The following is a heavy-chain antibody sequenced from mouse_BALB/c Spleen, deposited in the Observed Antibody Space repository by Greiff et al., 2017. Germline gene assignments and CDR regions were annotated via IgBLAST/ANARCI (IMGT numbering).Heavy chain of an antibody. CDR1: GYTFTSYW. CDR3: AHWEKFDY. Sequence: QVQLQQSGAELVKPGASVKLSCKASGYTFTSYWMHWVKQRPGQGLEWIGEINPSNGRTNYNEKFKSKATLTVDKSSSTAYMQLSSLTSEDSAVYYCAHWEKFDYWGQGTTLTVSS. V-gene: IGHV1S81*02. D-gene: IGHD4-1*01. CDR2: INPSNGRT. J-gene: IGHJ2*01.